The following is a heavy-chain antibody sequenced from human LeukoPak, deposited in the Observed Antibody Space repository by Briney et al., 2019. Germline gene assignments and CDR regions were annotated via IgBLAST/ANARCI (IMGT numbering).Heavy chain of an antibody. Sequence: ASANVSCKASGGTFSNYAISWVRQAPGQGLEWMGGIIPIFDTANYAQKFQGRVTITADESASTAYMELSSLRSEDTAVYYCARSPPPPTTVITPGSFNNWFDPWGQGTLVTVSS. D-gene: IGHD4-23*01. CDR3: ARSPPPPTTVITPGSFNNWFDP. V-gene: IGHV1-69*01. CDR1: GGTFSNYA. CDR2: IIPIFDTA. J-gene: IGHJ5*02.